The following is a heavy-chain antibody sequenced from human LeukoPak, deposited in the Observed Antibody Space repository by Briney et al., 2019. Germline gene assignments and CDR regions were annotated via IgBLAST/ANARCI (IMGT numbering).Heavy chain of an antibody. CDR3: ARDRRGFDWFDY. CDR2: IYHSGST. D-gene: IGHD3-10*01. CDR1: GYSISSGYY. J-gene: IGHJ5*01. Sequence: PSETLSLXCIVSGYSISSGYYWGWIPQPPGKGLEWIGSIYHSGSTYYNPSLKSRVTLSVDTSKNQFSLKLSSVTAADTAVYYCARDRRGFDWFDYWGQGTLVTVSS. V-gene: IGHV4-38-2*02.